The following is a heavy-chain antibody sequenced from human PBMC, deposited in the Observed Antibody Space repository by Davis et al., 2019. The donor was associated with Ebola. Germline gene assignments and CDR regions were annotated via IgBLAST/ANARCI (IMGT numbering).Heavy chain of an antibody. D-gene: IGHD3-16*02. CDR2: INSDGAST. V-gene: IGHV3-74*01. CDR1: GFTFRSYW. Sequence: GESLKISCAASGFTFRSYWMYWVRQAPGKGLEWISRINSDGASTSYADSVKGRFTISRDNAKNTLYLQMSNLRVEDTAVYYCVRDSSIVRDRLDVWGQGTTVTVSS. J-gene: IGHJ6*02. CDR3: VRDSSIVRDRLDV.